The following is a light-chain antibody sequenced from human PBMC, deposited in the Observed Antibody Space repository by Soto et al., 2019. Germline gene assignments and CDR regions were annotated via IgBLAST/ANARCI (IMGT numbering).Light chain of an antibody. CDR3: QQYESYSWT. V-gene: IGKV1-39*02. J-gene: IGKJ1*01. CDR2: DAS. CDR1: QSISGY. Sequence: GDRVTISCRASQSISGYLNWYQQKPGKAPNLLIFDASSLQSGVPSRFSGRGSGAEYTLTISSLQPEDFATYYCQQYESYSWTFGQGTKVDI.